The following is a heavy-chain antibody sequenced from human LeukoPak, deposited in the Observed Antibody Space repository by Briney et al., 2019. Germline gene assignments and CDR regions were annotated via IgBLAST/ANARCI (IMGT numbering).Heavy chain of an antibody. CDR1: GFTFSNYA. CDR2: ISGSGGST. CDR3: AKTTRYSSGWYRWFDP. V-gene: IGHV3-23*01. J-gene: IGHJ5*02. Sequence: GRSLRLSCAASGFTFSNYAMSWVRQAPGKGLEWVSTISGSGGSTYYADSVKGRLTISRDNSKNTLYLQMSSLRADDTAAYYCAKTTRYSSGWYRWFDPWGQGTLATVSS. D-gene: IGHD6-19*01.